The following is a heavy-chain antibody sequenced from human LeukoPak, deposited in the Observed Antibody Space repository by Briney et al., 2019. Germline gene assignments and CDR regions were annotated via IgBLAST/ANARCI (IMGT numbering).Heavy chain of an antibody. V-gene: IGHV3-30*02. CDR1: GFTFSSYG. J-gene: IGHJ5*02. CDR3: AKDPSHDYGDYWFDP. D-gene: IGHD4-17*01. Sequence: PGGSLRLSCVASGFTFSSYGMHWVRQAPGKGLEWVAFIRYDGSNKYYADSVKGRFTISRDNSKNTLYLQMNSLRAEDTAVYYCAKDPSHDYGDYWFDPWGQGTLVTVSS. CDR2: IRYDGSNK.